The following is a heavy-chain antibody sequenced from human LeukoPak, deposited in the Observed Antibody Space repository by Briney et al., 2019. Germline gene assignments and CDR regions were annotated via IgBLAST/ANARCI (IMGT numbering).Heavy chain of an antibody. J-gene: IGHJ4*02. D-gene: IGHD4-23*01. Sequence: SETLSLTCTVSGGSISSGDYYWSWIRQPPGKGLEWIGYIYYSGSTYYNPSLKSRVTISVDTSKNQFSLKLSSVTAADTAVYYCARDLLNEGNHLDYWGQGTLVTVSS. CDR1: GGSISSGDYY. CDR3: ARDLLNEGNHLDY. CDR2: IYYSGST. V-gene: IGHV4-30-4*01.